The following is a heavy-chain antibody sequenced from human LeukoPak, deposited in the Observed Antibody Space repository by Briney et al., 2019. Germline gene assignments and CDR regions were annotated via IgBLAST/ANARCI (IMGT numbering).Heavy chain of an antibody. Sequence: PGGSLRLSCAASGFTFSSYSMNWVRQAPGKGLEWVSSISSSSTYIYYADSVKGRFTISRDNAKNSLYLQMNSLRAEDTAVYFCAKGGHDFNPFYCWGQGALVTVSS. CDR1: GFTFSSYS. V-gene: IGHV3-21*04. D-gene: IGHD2-21*02. CDR2: ISSSSTYI. J-gene: IGHJ4*02. CDR3: AKGGHDFNPFYC.